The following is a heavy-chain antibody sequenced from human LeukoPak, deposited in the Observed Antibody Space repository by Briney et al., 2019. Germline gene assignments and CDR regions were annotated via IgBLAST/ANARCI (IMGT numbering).Heavy chain of an antibody. J-gene: IGHJ6*03. V-gene: IGHV3-23*01. CDR3: AKGPLSSSNYYMDV. CDR1: GFTFSGYA. Sequence: GGSLRLSCAASGFTFSGYAVTWVRQAPGKGLEWVSSITGGTTYTYYADSMKGRFTISRDNSKNTLYLQMSSLRAEDTAVYYCAKGPLSSSNYYMDVWGKGTTVTVSS. D-gene: IGHD3-10*01. CDR2: ITGGTTYT.